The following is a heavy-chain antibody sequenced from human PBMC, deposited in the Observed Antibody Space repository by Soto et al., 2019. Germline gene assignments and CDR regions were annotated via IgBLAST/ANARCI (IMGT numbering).Heavy chain of an antibody. J-gene: IGHJ5*01. V-gene: IGHV1-2*02. CDR1: GYTFIAYF. CDR3: AKIAAVGDFDF. CDR2: INPNSGDT. D-gene: IGHD6-13*01. Sequence: SSVKVSCKASGYTFIAYFIHWVRQAPGQGLEWMGWINPNSGDTSYAQKFQGRVTMTRDTSIRTAYMELSRLRSDDTAVFYCAKIAAVGDFDFWGQGTQVTVSS.